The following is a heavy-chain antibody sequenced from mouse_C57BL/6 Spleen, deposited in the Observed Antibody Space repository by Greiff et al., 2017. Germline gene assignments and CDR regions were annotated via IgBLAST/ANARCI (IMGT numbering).Heavy chain of an antibody. V-gene: IGHV1-53*01. D-gene: IGHD2-3*01. CDR3: ARGDGYYEGVSY. J-gene: IGHJ2*01. Sequence: VQLQQPGTELVKPGASVKLSCKASGYTFTSYWMHWVKQRPGQGLEWIGNINPSNGSTNYNEKFKSKATLTVDKSSSTAYMQLSSLTSEDSAVYYCARGDGYYEGVSYWGQGTTLTVSS. CDR1: GYTFTSYW. CDR2: INPSNGST.